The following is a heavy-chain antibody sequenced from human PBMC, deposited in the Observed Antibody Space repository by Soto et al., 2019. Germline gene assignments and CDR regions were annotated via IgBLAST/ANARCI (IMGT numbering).Heavy chain of an antibody. Sequence: SGFTFSSYAMHWVRQAPGKGLEWVAVISYDGSNKYYSDSVKGRFTISRDNLKNTLYLQMNNLRVEDAALYFCAREDDYGYRYINYGLDVWGQGTTVTVSS. V-gene: IGHV3-30-3*01. CDR2: ISYDGSNK. CDR1: GFTFSSYA. D-gene: IGHD4-17*01. J-gene: IGHJ6*02. CDR3: AREDDYGYRYINYGLDV.